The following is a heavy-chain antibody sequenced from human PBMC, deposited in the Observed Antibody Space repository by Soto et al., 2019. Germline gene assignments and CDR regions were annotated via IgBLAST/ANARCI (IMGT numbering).Heavy chain of an antibody. CDR1: GFTFRYKL. Sequence: GESLRLSCAGSGFTFRYKLMSWVRQAPGKGLEWIGRIKSKKEGATTDYIAPVKGRFTISRDDSKSTLFLQMSSLRSEDTAVYYCAREPPGGAAAGSRWFDPWGQGTLVTVSS. CDR3: AREPPGGAAAGSRWFDP. D-gene: IGHD6-13*01. J-gene: IGHJ5*02. CDR2: IKSKKEGATT. V-gene: IGHV3-15*01.